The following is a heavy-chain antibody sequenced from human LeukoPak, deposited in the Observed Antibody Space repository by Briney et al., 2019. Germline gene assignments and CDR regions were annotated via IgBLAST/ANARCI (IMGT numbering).Heavy chain of an antibody. CDR3: ARVTMKVGVPVV. CDR2: IYYSGST. D-gene: IGHD3-22*01. Sequence: PSETLSLTCTVFGGSISSSSYYWGWIRQPPGKGLEWIGSIYYSGSTYYNPSLKSRVTISVDTSKNQFSLKLSSVTAADTAVYYCARVTMKVGVPVVWGQGTMVTVSS. CDR1: GGSISSSSYY. V-gene: IGHV4-39*01. J-gene: IGHJ3*01.